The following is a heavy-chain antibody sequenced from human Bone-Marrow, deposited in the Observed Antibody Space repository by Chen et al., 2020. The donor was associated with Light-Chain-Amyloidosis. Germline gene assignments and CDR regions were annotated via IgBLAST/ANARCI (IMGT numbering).Heavy chain of an antibody. J-gene: IGHJ5*02. CDR2: IYYSGST. CDR1: GGSISSGGYY. D-gene: IGHD2-2*01. CDR3: ARDLHCSSTSCSWFDP. V-gene: IGHV4-31*03. Sequence: QVQLQESGPGLVKPSQTLSLTCTVSGGSISSGGYYWSWIRQHPGKGLEWIGYIYYSGSTYYNPSLKSRVTISVDTSKNQFSLKXXXXTAADTAVYYCARDLHCSSTSCSWFDPWGQGTLVTVSS.